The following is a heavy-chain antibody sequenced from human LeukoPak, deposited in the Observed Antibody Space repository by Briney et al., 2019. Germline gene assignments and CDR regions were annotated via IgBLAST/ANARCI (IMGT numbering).Heavy chain of an antibody. J-gene: IGHJ4*02. V-gene: IGHV4-39*01. CDR3: ASFISGRNFFDY. CDR2: FYYSGST. D-gene: IGHD1-26*01. CDR1: GGSITSSNYY. Sequence: SETLSLTCTVSGGSITSSNYYWGWIRQPPGKGLEWIGSFYYSGSTYHNPSLKSRVTISVDTSKNQFSLKLSSVTAADTSVYYCASFISGRNFFDYWGQGTLVTVSS.